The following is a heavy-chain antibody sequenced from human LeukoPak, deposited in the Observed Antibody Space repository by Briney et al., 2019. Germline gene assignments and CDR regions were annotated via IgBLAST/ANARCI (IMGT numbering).Heavy chain of an antibody. CDR3: ARHNAGYSSSWYEDY. J-gene: IGHJ4*02. CDR1: GGSISSSSYY. D-gene: IGHD6-13*01. CDR2: IYYSGST. V-gene: IGHV4-39*01. Sequence: ASETLSLTCTVSGGSISSSSYYWGWIRQPPGKGLEWIGSIYYSGSTYYNPSLKSRVTISVDTSKNQFSLKLSSVTAADTAVYYCARHNAGYSSSWYEDYWGQGTLVTVPS.